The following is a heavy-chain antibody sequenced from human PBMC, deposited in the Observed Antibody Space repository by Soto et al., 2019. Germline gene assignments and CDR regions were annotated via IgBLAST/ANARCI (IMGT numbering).Heavy chain of an antibody. CDR3: ATAIAARLNGTMI. V-gene: IGHV3-23*01. CDR1: GFTFSNYA. CDR2: ISGSASST. Sequence: GVSLRLSCAASGFTFSNYAMSWVRQAPGKGLEWVSAISGSASSTYYADSVKGRFTISRDNSKNTLYLQMNSLRAEDTAVYYCATAIAARLNGTMIWGQGTLVTVSS. D-gene: IGHD6-6*01. J-gene: IGHJ4*02.